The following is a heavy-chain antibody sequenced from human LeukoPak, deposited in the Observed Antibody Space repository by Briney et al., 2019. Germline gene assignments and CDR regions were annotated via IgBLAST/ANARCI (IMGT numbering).Heavy chain of an antibody. J-gene: IGHJ4*02. CDR3: ASRVVVAAIVY. D-gene: IGHD2-15*01. Sequence: SETLSLTCTVSGGSISSSYYYWGWIRQPPGKGLEWIGEINHSGSTNYNPSLKSRVTISVDTSKNQFSLKLSSVTAADTAVYYCASRVVVAAIVYWGQGTLVTVSS. V-gene: IGHV4-39*07. CDR1: GGSISSSYYY. CDR2: INHSGST.